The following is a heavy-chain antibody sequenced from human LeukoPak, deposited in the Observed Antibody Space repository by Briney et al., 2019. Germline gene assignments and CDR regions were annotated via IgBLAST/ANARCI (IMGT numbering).Heavy chain of an antibody. CDR1: LFTFSIYV. CDR2: ISSSGGST. D-gene: IGHD6-13*01. J-gene: IGHJ4*02. Sequence: PGGSLRLSCAASLFTFSIYVMSWVRQAPGRGVEWVSAISSSGGSTYYADSVKGRFTISRDNSKNTLYLQMNSLRAEDTAVYYCAKLWRIAAAGTGSDYWGQGTLVTVSS. V-gene: IGHV3-23*01. CDR3: AKLWRIAAAGTGSDY.